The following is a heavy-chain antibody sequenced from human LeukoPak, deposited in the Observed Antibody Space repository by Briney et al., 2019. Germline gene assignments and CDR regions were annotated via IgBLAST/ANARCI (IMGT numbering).Heavy chain of an antibody. CDR1: GITFDDHG. CDR3: ARDRSYGSFDF. Sequence: GGSLRLSCAASGITFDDHGMNWVRQAPGKGLEWVSGINWNGGSTFYADSVKGRFTISRDNAKNALYLQMNSLTVEDTALYHCARDRSYGSFDFWGQGTLVTVSS. D-gene: IGHD5-18*01. V-gene: IGHV3-20*01. J-gene: IGHJ4*02. CDR2: INWNGGST.